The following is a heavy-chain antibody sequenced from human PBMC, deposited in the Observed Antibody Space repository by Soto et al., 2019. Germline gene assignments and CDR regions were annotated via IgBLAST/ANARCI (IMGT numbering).Heavy chain of an antibody. J-gene: IGHJ6*02. CDR3: AGVASFRGMDV. Sequence: SETLSLTCTVSGGSISSYYWTWIRQPPGKGLEWIGYIYYSGSTYYNPSLKSRVTISVDTSKNQFSLHLDSVIPEDTAVYYCAGVASFRGMDVWGQGTPVTVSS. CDR1: GGSISSYY. V-gene: IGHV4-59*12. CDR2: IYYSGST. D-gene: IGHD2-21*01.